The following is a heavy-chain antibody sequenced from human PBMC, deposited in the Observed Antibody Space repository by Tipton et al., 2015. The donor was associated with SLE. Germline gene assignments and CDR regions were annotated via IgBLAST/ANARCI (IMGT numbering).Heavy chain of an antibody. CDR2: ISYSGGT. CDR1: GASISSGAIY. CDR3: AKDYNHDNADYN. Sequence: TLSLTCSVSGASISSGAIYWSWFRHHPGKGLEWIGYISYSGGTYYNPILKSRVTLSVDTSKNQFSLKLSSVTVADTAVYYCAKDYNHDNADYNWGQGTLVIVSS. J-gene: IGHJ4*02. D-gene: IGHD4-17*01. V-gene: IGHV4-31*03.